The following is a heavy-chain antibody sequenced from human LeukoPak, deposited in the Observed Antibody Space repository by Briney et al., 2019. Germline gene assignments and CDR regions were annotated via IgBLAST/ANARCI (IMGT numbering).Heavy chain of an antibody. Sequence: ASVKVSCKASGYTFTSYGISWARQAPGQGLEWMGWISAYDDKRNSVQRFQDRITMTTDTSTSISYLELRNLRSDDTAVYYCARVLVKTRGNYFHDDYWGQGTLVTVSS. CDR1: GYTFTSYG. CDR3: ARVLVKTRGNYFHDDY. V-gene: IGHV1-18*01. J-gene: IGHJ4*02. CDR2: ISAYDDKR. D-gene: IGHD2/OR15-2a*01.